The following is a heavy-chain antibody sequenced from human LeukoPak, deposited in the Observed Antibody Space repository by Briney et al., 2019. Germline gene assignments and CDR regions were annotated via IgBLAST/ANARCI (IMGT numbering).Heavy chain of an antibody. CDR2: IYYSGST. CDR1: GGSISSYY. Sequence: SETLSPTCTVSGGSISSYYWSWIRQPPGKGLEWIGYIYYSGSTNYNPSLKSRVTISVDTSKNQFSLKLSSVTAADTAVYYCARDKAYSSSLDIWGQGTMVTVSS. J-gene: IGHJ3*02. D-gene: IGHD6-6*01. V-gene: IGHV4-59*01. CDR3: ARDKAYSSSLDI.